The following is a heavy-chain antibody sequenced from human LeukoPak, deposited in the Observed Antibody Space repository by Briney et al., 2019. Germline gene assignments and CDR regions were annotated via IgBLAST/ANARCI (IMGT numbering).Heavy chain of an antibody. CDR2: IKQDGSEI. Sequence: GSLRLSCAVSGFAFSIYWMSWVRLAPGKGLEWVASIKQDGSEIQYVDSVKGRFTISRDNAKNSLYLQMNSLRVEDTAVYYCARVAAAATGAFDIWGQGTMVTVSS. J-gene: IGHJ3*02. CDR3: ARVAAAATGAFDI. V-gene: IGHV3-7*04. CDR1: GFAFSIYW. D-gene: IGHD6-25*01.